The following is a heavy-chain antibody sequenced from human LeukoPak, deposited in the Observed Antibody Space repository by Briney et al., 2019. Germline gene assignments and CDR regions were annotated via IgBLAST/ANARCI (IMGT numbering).Heavy chain of an antibody. Sequence: GESLRLSCAASGFTFSSYEMNWVRQAPGKGLEWVSYISSSGSTIYYADSVKGRFTISRDNAKNSLYLQMNSLRAEDTAVYYCARDRGVGSGSYFDYWGQGTLVTVSS. D-gene: IGHD3-10*01. V-gene: IGHV3-48*03. J-gene: IGHJ4*02. CDR3: ARDRGVGSGSYFDY. CDR2: ISSSGSTI. CDR1: GFTFSSYE.